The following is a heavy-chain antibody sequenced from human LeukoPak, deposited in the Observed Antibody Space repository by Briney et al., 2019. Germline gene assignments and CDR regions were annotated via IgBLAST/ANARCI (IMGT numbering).Heavy chain of an antibody. D-gene: IGHD3-9*01. CDR3: VRNLPGTGY. V-gene: IGHV3-7*01. Sequence: PGGSLRLSCAASGFTFSNFWISWVRQAPGKGLEWVANIKTAGSATYYADSVKGRFTISRDNAKNSLYLEINSLRVEDTAVYYCVRNLPGTGYWGQGTLVTVSS. CDR2: IKTAGSAT. CDR1: GFTFSNFW. J-gene: IGHJ4*02.